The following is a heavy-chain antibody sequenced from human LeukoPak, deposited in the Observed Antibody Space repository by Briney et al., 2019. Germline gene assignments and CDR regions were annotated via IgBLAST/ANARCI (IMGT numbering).Heavy chain of an antibody. J-gene: IGHJ3*02. V-gene: IGHV3-53*01. CDR2: IYSGGST. CDR1: GFTVSSNY. D-gene: IGHD2-21*01. CDR3: ASVLYSPDAFDI. Sequence: GGSLRLSCAASGFTVSSNYMSWVRQGPGKGLGWVSVIYSGGSTYYADSVKGRFTISRDNSKNTLYLQMNSLRSEDTAVYYCASVLYSPDAFDIWGQGTMVTVSS.